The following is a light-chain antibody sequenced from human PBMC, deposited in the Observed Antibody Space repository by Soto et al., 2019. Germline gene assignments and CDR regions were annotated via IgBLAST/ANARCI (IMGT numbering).Light chain of an antibody. V-gene: IGLV1-40*01. CDR3: QSYDSSLSRSV. Sequence: QLVLTQPPSVSGAPGQRVTISCTGISSNIGAGYDVHWYQQLPGTAPKLLIYVNINRPSGVPDRFSGSKSGTSASLAITGLRAEDEADYYCQSYDSSLSRSVFGGGTKVTVL. CDR2: VNI. CDR1: SSNIGAGYD. J-gene: IGLJ2*01.